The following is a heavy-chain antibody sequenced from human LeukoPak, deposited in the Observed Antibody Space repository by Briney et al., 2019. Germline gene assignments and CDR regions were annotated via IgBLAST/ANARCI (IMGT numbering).Heavy chain of an antibody. Sequence: SETLSLTCTVCGGSISSGNYYWGWIRQPAGKGLEWIGRIYTSGSTNYNPSLKSRVTILVDTSKNQFSLKLSSVTAADTAVYYCARGLYYDSSGYYYGWFDPWGQGTLVTVSS. J-gene: IGHJ5*02. CDR2: IYTSGST. V-gene: IGHV4-61*02. CDR1: GGSISSGNYY. D-gene: IGHD3-22*01. CDR3: ARGLYYDSSGYYYGWFDP.